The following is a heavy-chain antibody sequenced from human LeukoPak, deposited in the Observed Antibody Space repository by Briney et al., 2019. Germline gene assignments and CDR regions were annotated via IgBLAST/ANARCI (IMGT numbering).Heavy chain of an antibody. CDR3: ARHKSWGYCSSTSCSRWFDP. CDR1: GGSISSSSYY. CDR2: IYYSGST. Sequence: KPSETLSLTCTVSGGSISSSSYYWGWIRQPPGKGLEWIGSIYYSGSTYYSPSLKSRVTISVDTSKNQFSLKLSSVTAADTAVYYCARHKSWGYCSSTSCSRWFDPWGQGTLVTVSS. D-gene: IGHD2-2*01. J-gene: IGHJ5*02. V-gene: IGHV4-39*01.